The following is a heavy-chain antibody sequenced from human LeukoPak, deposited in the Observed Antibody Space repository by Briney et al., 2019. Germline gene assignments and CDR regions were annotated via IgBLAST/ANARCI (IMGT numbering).Heavy chain of an antibody. CDR1: GSTFTSYV. CDR3: ARGTRSGPNRSIDY. J-gene: IGHJ4*02. CDR2: MNPNSGNT. V-gene: IGHV1-8*01. Sequence: GASVKVSCKASGSTFTSYVINWVRQATGQGLEWMGWMNPNSGNTGYAQKFQGRVTMTRNTSISTAYMELSSLRSEDTAVYYCARGTRSGPNRSIDYWGQGTLVIVSS. D-gene: IGHD2-15*01.